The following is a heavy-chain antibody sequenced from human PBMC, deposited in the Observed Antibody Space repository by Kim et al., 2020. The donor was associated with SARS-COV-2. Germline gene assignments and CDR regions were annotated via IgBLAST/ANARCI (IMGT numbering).Heavy chain of an antibody. Sequence: TNYNPSLKSRVTISVDTSKNQFSLKLSSVTAADTAVYYCARGVWSYSFDYWGQGTLVTVSS. V-gene: IGHV4-59*09. CDR2: T. J-gene: IGHJ4*02. D-gene: IGHD1-26*01. CDR3: ARGVWSYSFDY.